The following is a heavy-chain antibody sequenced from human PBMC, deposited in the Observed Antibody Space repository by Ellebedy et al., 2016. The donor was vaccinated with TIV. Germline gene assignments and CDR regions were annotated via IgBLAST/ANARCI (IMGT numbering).Heavy chain of an antibody. J-gene: IGHJ4*02. CDR2: ISFDGNKE. V-gene: IGHV3-30*12. D-gene: IGHD3/OR15-3a*01. CDR3: ARDLRWDWSGQRLDY. Sequence: GESLKISCAASGFTFANYGFHWVRQAPGKGLEGVAFISFDGNKEFYADSVQGRFTISRDNSKDTVFLQMTSLIDEDTAMYYCARDLRWDWSGQRLDYWGQGILVTVSS. CDR1: GFTFANYG.